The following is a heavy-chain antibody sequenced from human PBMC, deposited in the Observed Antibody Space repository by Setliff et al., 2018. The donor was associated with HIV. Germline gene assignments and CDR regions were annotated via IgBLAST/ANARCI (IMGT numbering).Heavy chain of an antibody. CDR1: GFTFSRYG. D-gene: IGHD5-12*01. Sequence: GSLRLSCAASGFTFSRYGMNWVRQHPEKGLEWIAYIHHSGNAYYTPSLQSRATISVDTSKNQFSLKLRSVTAADTAVYYCARQPLYNDYDWRSYYFDYWGQGSLVTVSS. CDR3: ARQPLYNDYDWRSYYFDY. CDR2: IHHSGNA. J-gene: IGHJ4*02. V-gene: IGHV4-59*08.